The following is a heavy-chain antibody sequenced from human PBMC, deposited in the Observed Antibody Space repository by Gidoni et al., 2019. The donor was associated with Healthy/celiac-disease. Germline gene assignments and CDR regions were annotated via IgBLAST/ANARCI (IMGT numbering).Heavy chain of an antibody. V-gene: IGHV3-49*03. CDR1: GFTFGDYA. J-gene: IGHJ6*02. CDR3: TRAWYDFWSGYSSRRPNSYYYGMDV. Sequence: EVQLVESGGGLVQPGRSLRLSCTASGFTFGDYALSWFLPAPGQGLEWVGFMRSKAYGGTTEYAASVKGRFTISRDDSKSIAYLQMNSLKTEDTAVYYCTRAWYDFWSGYSSRRPNSYYYGMDVWGQGTTVTVSS. D-gene: IGHD3-3*01. CDR2: MRSKAYGGTT.